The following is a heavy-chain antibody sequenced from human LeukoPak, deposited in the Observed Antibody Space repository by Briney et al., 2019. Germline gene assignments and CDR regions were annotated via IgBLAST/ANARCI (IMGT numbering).Heavy chain of an antibody. CDR3: ARVPMGASNYYYMDV. CDR1: GYSISTGYY. V-gene: IGHV4-31*03. D-gene: IGHD1-26*01. Sequence: SETLSLTCIVSGYSISTGYYWGWIRQHPGEGLEWIGHIYHSGSTYYNPSFKSRVTISVDTSKNQFSLNLTSVSAADTAVYYCARVPMGASNYYYMDVWGKGTTVTVSS. J-gene: IGHJ6*03. CDR2: IYHSGST.